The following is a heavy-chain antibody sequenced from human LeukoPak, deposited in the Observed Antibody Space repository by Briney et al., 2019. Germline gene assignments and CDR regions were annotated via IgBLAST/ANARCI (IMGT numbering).Heavy chain of an antibody. CDR3: ARQGYGGNAFYYFDY. CDR1: GGTFSSYA. J-gene: IGHJ4*02. Sequence: SVKVSCKASGGTFSSYAISWVRQAPGQGLEWMGRIIPILGIANYAQKFQGRVTITADESTSTAYMELSSLRSEDTAVYYCARQGYGGNAFYYFDYWGQGTLVTVSS. CDR2: IIPILGIA. D-gene: IGHD4-23*01. V-gene: IGHV1-69*04.